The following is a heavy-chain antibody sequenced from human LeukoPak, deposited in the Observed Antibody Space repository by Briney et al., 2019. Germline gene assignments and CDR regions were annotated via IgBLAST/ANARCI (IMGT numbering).Heavy chain of an antibody. D-gene: IGHD3-16*02. CDR3: AREYDYVWGSYRQHDAFDI. V-gene: IGHV3-48*04. CDR2: ISSSSSTI. Sequence: PGGSLRLSCAASGFTFSSYSMNWVRQAPGKGLEWVSYISSSSSTIYYADSVKGRFTISRDNAKNSLYLQMNSLRAEDTAVYYCAREYDYVWGSYRQHDAFDIWGQGTMVTVSS. CDR1: GFTFSSYS. J-gene: IGHJ3*02.